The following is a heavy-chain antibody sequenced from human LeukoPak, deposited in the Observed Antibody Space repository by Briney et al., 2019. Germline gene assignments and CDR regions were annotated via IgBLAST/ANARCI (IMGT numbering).Heavy chain of an antibody. CDR3: ARAIRYFDWLSTGGYYFDY. Sequence: SETLSLTCTVSGYSISSGYYWGWIRQPPGKGLEWIGSIYHSGSTNYNPSLKSRVTMSVDTSKNQFSLKLSSVTAADTAVYYCARAIRYFDWLSTGGYYFDYWGQGTLVTVSS. J-gene: IGHJ4*02. CDR2: IYHSGST. CDR1: GYSISSGYY. D-gene: IGHD3-9*01. V-gene: IGHV4-38-2*02.